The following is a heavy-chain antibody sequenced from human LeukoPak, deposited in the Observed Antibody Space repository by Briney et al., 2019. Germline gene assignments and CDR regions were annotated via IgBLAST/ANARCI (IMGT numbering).Heavy chain of an antibody. Sequence: SETLSLTCTASGGSISSYYWSWIRQPPGEGLEWIGYIYYSGSTNYNPSLKSRVTISVDTSKNQFSLKLSSVTAADTAVYYCARLYENYAIGYWGQGTLVTVSS. J-gene: IGHJ4*02. CDR2: IYYSGST. CDR3: ARLYENYAIGY. D-gene: IGHD5/OR15-5a*01. V-gene: IGHV4-59*01. CDR1: GGSISSYY.